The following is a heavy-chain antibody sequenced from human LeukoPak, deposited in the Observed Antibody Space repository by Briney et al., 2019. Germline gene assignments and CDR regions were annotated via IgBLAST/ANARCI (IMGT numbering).Heavy chain of an antibody. D-gene: IGHD2-21*02. J-gene: IGHJ6*03. Sequence: GGSLRLSCAASGFTFSSYSMNWVRQAPGKGLEWVSYISSSSSTIYYADSVKGRFAISRDNAKNSLYLQMNSLRAEDTAVYYCAKCRGGYRYYYYYYYMDVWGKGTTVTVSS. CDR2: ISSSSSTI. CDR3: AKCRGGYRYYYYYYYMDV. CDR1: GFTFSSYS. V-gene: IGHV3-48*01.